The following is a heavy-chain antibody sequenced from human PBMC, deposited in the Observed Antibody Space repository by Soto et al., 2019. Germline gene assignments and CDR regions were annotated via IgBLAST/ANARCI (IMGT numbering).Heavy chain of an antibody. J-gene: IGHJ4*02. V-gene: IGHV4-31*03. Sequence: QVQLQESGPGLVKPSQTLSLTCTVSGGSISSGAYYWSWIRQHPGKGLEWIGYIYYSGNTYYNPSLKSRLTISVDTSKNQFSLKLSSVTAADTAVYYCARVGLRLGDYFDYWGQGTLVSVSS. CDR2: IYYSGNT. D-gene: IGHD3-16*01. CDR3: ARVGLRLGDYFDY. CDR1: GGSISSGAYY.